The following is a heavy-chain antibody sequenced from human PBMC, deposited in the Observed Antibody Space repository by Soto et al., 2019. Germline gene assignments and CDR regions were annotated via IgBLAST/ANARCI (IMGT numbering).Heavy chain of an antibody. CDR1: GASVNTGDYY. V-gene: IGHV4-30-4*01. Sequence: VQLQGSGPGLVKPSQTLSLTCTVSGASVNTGDYYWSYIRQSPGKGLEWLGYIFYSGDTYYNPSLKSRATISLNTSRNQISLTLTSVTDADTAVYFCVGTGTTDDFWGQGTRVTVSS. J-gene: IGHJ1*01. D-gene: IGHD1-7*01. CDR2: IFYSGDT. CDR3: VGTGTTDDF.